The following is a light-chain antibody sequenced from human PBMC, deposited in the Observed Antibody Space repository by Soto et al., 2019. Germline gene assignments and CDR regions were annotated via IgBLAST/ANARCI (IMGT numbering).Light chain of an antibody. Sequence: EIVLTQSPGTLSLSPGERATLSCRASQSVSSSYLAWYQHKPGQAPRLLIYGSSSRATGIPDRFSGSGSGTDFTLTSTRVEPEDFAVYYCQQYGSSPLTFGGGTTVEIK. V-gene: IGKV3-20*01. J-gene: IGKJ4*01. CDR3: QQYGSSPLT. CDR2: GSS. CDR1: QSVSSSY.